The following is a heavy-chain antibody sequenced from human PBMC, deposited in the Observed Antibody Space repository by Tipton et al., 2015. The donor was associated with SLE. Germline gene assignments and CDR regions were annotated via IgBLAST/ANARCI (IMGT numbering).Heavy chain of an antibody. CDR3: ARDNSLGYYYDSSGWGY. V-gene: IGHV3-33*08. Sequence: LSLTCTVSGGSISSYYWSWIRQPPGKGLEWVAFIRYDGSNKYYADSVKGRFTISRDNSKNTLYLQMNSLRAEDTAVYYCARDNSLGYYYDSSGWGYWGQGTLVTVSS. D-gene: IGHD3-22*01. CDR1: GGSISSYY. J-gene: IGHJ4*02. CDR2: IRYDGSNK.